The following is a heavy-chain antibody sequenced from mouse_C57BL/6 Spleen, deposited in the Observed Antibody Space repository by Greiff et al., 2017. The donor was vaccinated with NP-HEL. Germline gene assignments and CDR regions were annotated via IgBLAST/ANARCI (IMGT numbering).Heavy chain of an antibody. CDR2: INPGSGGT. V-gene: IGHV1-54*01. D-gene: IGHD2-3*01. Sequence: LQESGAELVRPGTSVKVSCKASGYAFTNYLIEWVKQRPGQGLEWIGVINPGSGGTNYNEKFKGKATLTADKSSSTAYMQLSSLTSEDSAVYFCARSDGRGYFDVWGTGTTVTVSS. J-gene: IGHJ1*03. CDR3: ARSDGRGYFDV. CDR1: GYAFTNYL.